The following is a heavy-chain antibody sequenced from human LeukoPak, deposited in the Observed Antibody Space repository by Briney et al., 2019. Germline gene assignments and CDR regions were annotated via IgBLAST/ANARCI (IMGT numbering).Heavy chain of an antibody. CDR1: GYTFTGYY. D-gene: IGHD3-10*01. Sequence: GASVKVSCKASGYTFTGYYMHWVRQAPGQGLEWMGWINPNSGGTNYAQKFQGRVTMTRDTSISTAYMELSRLRSDDTAVYYCARGPTTMVRGENSYYYYYYMDVWGKGTTVTVSS. CDR3: ARGPTTMVRGENSYYYYYYMDV. J-gene: IGHJ6*03. V-gene: IGHV1-2*02. CDR2: INPNSGGT.